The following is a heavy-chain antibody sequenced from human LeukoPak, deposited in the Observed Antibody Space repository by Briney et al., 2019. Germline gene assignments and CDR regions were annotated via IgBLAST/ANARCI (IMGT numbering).Heavy chain of an antibody. CDR3: ARSDLYYPYFDY. J-gene: IGHJ4*02. CDR1: GFTVSASY. Sequence: GGSLRLSCAASGFTVSASYMNWVRQAPGRGLEWVSVIYSSGSDFYADSVKGRFTISRDNAKNSLYLQMNSLRAEDTAVYYCARSDLYYPYFDYWGQGTLVTVSS. V-gene: IGHV3-66*01. CDR2: IYSSGSD. D-gene: IGHD3-10*01.